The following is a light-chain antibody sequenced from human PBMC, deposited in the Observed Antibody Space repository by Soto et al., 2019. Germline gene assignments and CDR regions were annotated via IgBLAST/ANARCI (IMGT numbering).Light chain of an antibody. Sequence: EIVMTQSPATLSVSPGERVTLSCRASQDIRSSLAWYQQKPGQAPRRLIYGASIRATGVPATFSGSGSGTEFTLRISSLQAEHLGVYYCQQDSSWPLTFGGGNKVEIK. J-gene: IGKJ4*01. CDR3: QQDSSWPLT. V-gene: IGKV3-15*01. CDR2: GAS. CDR1: QDIRSS.